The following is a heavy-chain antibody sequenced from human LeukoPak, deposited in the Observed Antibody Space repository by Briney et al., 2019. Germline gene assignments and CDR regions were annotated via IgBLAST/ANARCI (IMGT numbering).Heavy chain of an antibody. D-gene: IGHD2-15*01. Sequence: PGGSLRLSCVASGFTFSGFAMIWVRQVPGKGLEWVSSISAGRTNKYYADSVKGRFTISRDNSKNTLYLQMNSLRAEDTAIYYCGKGRAVVGAAGPDHWGQGTLVTVSS. J-gene: IGHJ4*02. CDR1: GFTFSGFA. CDR3: GKGRAVVGAAGPDH. CDR2: ISAGRTNK. V-gene: IGHV3-23*01.